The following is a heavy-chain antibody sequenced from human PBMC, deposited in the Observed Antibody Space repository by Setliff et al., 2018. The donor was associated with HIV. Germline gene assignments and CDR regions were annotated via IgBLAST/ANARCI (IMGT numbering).Heavy chain of an antibody. V-gene: IGHV4-59*11. J-gene: IGHJ4*02. CDR1: GGSISSHY. CDR2: ISYSGST. D-gene: IGHD6-13*01. Sequence: KPSETLSLTCTVSGGSISSHYWSWVRLPPGKGLEWIGSISYSGSTNHNPSLKNRVTISVDTSKKQFSLKLSSVTSADTAVYYCARGVSSPFATGLWGQGTLVTVSS. CDR3: ARGVSSPFATGL.